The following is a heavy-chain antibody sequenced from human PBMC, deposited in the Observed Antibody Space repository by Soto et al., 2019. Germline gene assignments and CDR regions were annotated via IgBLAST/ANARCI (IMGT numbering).Heavy chain of an antibody. J-gene: IGHJ5*02. CDR1: GGSISSGDYY. Sequence: SETLSLTCTVSGGSISSGDYYWSWIRQPPGKGLEWIGYIYYSGSTYYNPSLKSRVTISVDTSKNQFSLKLSSVTAADTAVYYCAREERWGWFDPWGQGTLVTVSS. CDR3: AREERWGWFDP. D-gene: IGHD3-16*01. V-gene: IGHV4-30-4*01. CDR2: IYYSGST.